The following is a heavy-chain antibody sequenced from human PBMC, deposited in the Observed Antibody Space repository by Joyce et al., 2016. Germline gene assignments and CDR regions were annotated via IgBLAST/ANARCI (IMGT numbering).Heavy chain of an antibody. CDR3: ARGGELRIDWFFQ. D-gene: IGHD3-9*01. CDR2: ISNFGSPI. J-gene: IGHJ4*02. CDR1: GFDFGACS. Sequence: AASGFDFGACSLTWVRQAPGKGLEWLSYISNFGSPIFYADSVKGRFTISRDNARNSLYLQMNSLRAEDTAVYYCARGGELRIDWFFQWGQGTLVTVSS. V-gene: IGHV3-48*01.